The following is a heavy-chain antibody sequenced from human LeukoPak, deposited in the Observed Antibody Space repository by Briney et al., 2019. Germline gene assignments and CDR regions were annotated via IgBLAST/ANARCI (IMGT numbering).Heavy chain of an antibody. CDR1: GGSISSYY. CDR3: ARAAGPLAAPDF. Sequence: PSETLSLTCTVSGGSISSYYWSWIRQPPGKGLEWIGYIYYSGSTNYNASLKSRVTISVDTSKNQFSLKLSSVTAADTAVYYCARAAGPLAAPDFWGQGTPVTVSS. D-gene: IGHD6-13*01. V-gene: IGHV4-59*01. J-gene: IGHJ4*02. CDR2: IYYSGST.